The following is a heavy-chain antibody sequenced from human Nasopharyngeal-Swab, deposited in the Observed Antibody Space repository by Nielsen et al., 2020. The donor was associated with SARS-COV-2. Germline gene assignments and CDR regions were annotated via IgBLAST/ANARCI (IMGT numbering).Heavy chain of an antibody. CDR3: ARVKVVRGIIPYYFDY. CDR1: GGSFSGYY. J-gene: IGHJ4*02. D-gene: IGHD3-10*01. CDR2: INHSGST. Sequence: SQTLSLTCAFYGGSFSGYYWRWIRQPPGKGLEWIGEINHSGSTNYNPSLKSRVTISVDTSKNQFSLKLSSVTAADTAMYYCARVKVVRGIIPYYFDYWGQGTLVTVSS. V-gene: IGHV4-34*01.